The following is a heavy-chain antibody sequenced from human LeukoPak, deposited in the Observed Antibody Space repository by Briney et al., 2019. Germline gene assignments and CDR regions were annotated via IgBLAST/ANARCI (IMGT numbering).Heavy chain of an antibody. CDR1: GGSITSYS. CDR2: FYTSGST. J-gene: IGHJ4*02. V-gene: IGHV4-4*07. D-gene: IGHD3-16*01. CDR3: SGGRYYFDS. Sequence: SETLSLTCTVSGGSITSYSWSWVRQPAGKGLEWIGRFYTSGSTNYNPSLKSRVTMSIDTSKNQFSLKLTFLTAADTAVYYCSGGRYYFDSWGQGILVAVSS.